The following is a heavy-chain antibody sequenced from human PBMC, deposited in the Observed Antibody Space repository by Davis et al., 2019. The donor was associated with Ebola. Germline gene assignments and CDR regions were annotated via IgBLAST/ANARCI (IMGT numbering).Heavy chain of an antibody. CDR2: IRSKANSYAT. Sequence: GALKISCAASGFTFSGSAMHWVRQASGKGLEWVGRIRSKANSYATAYAASVKGRFTISRDDSKNTAYLQMNSLKTEDTAVYYCTTTTVTSDYWGQGTLVTVSS. J-gene: IGHJ4*02. V-gene: IGHV3-73*01. CDR1: GFTFSGSA. D-gene: IGHD4-17*01. CDR3: TTTTVTSDY.